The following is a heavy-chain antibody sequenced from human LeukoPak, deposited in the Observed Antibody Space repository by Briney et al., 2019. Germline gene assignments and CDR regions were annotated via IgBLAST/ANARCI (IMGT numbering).Heavy chain of an antibody. V-gene: IGHV3-30*18. CDR3: VKGASSCGGSSCRLSDS. D-gene: IGHD2-15*01. CDR2: ISYDGSNK. CDR1: GFTFSDYG. Sequence: GGSLRLSCTASGFTFSDYGMHWIRQAPGKGLEWVAVISYDGSNKYSSDSVQGRFTISRDNSKNTLYLQMNSLRAEDTAVFYCVKGASSCGGSSCRLSDSWGQGTLVTVSS. J-gene: IGHJ5*01.